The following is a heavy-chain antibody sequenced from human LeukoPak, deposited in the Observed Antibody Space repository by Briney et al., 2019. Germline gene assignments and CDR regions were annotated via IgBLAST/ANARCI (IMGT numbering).Heavy chain of an antibody. V-gene: IGHV4-4*02. D-gene: IGHD3-10*01. CDR1: GASISSSNW. CDR3: ARGGVYYGSGSNWFDP. CDR2: IYHSGST. J-gene: IGHJ5*02. Sequence: PSGTLSLTCAVSGASISSSNWWSWVRQPPGRGLEWIGKIYHSGSTNYNPSLKSRVTISLDKSKNQFSLKLNSVTAADTAVYYCARGGVYYGSGSNWFDPWGQGTLVTVSS.